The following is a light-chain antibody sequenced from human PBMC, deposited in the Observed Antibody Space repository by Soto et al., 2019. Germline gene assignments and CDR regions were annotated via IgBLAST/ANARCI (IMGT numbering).Light chain of an antibody. Sequence: AIQLTQTPSSLSASVGDRVTITCRAIQAITTALGWYQQKPGKVTKLLIYAASTLQSGVPSRFSVSGSGTDIALTIRSLQPEDFATYYCLLDFRYFWAFGQGAKVDIK. CDR1: QAITTA. CDR3: LLDFRYFWA. J-gene: IGKJ1*01. CDR2: AAS. V-gene: IGKV1-6*01.